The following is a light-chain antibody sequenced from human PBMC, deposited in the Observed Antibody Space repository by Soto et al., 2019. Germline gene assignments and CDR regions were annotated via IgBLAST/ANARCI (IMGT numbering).Light chain of an antibody. J-gene: IGLJ1*01. CDR2: EVS. Sequence: QSALTQPASVSGSPGQSITISCTGSSSDIGDYDYVSWYQRHPGKAPKVLISEVSNRPSGVSNRLSGSKSGNTASLTISGLQAEDEADYYCNSYATGNTRVFGTGTKVTV. CDR1: SSDIGDYDY. V-gene: IGLV2-14*01. CDR3: NSYATGNTRV.